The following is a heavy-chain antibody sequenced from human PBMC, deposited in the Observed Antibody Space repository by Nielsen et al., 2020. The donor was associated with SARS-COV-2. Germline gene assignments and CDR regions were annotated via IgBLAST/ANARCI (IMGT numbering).Heavy chain of an antibody. CDR2: ISGSGGST. CDR1: GFTFSSYA. J-gene: IGHJ4*02. CDR3: AKSVGYLRYFDY. V-gene: IGHV3-23*01. D-gene: IGHD3-22*01. Sequence: GESLKISCAASGFTFSSYAMSWVRQAPGKGLEWVSAISGSGGSTYYADSVKGRFTISRDNSKNTLYLQMNSLRAEDTALYYCAKSVGYLRYFDYWGQGTLVTVSS.